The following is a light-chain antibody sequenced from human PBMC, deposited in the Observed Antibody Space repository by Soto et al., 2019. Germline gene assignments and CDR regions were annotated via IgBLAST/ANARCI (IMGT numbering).Light chain of an antibody. J-gene: IGLJ3*02. V-gene: IGLV2-14*01. Sequence: QSALTQPASVSGSPGQSITISRTGTSSDVGGYNYVSWYQQHPGKAPKLMIYDVSNRPSGVSNRFSGSKSGNTASLTISGLQAEDEADYYCSSYTSSSLLVFGGGTKLTVL. CDR1: SSDVGGYNY. CDR2: DVS. CDR3: SSYTSSSLLV.